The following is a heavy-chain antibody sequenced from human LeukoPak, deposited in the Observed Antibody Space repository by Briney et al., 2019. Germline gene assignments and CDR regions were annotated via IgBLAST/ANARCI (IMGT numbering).Heavy chain of an antibody. J-gene: IGHJ4*02. V-gene: IGHV3-21*05. Sequence: PGGSLRLSCAASGFTFSSYSMNWVRQAPGKGLEWVSYISSSSTHTIYADSVKGRFTISRDNAKNSLSLQVNSLRADDTAVYYCARVGSIAAAGTPDYWGQGTLVTVSS. D-gene: IGHD6-13*01. CDR3: ARVGSIAAAGTPDY. CDR1: GFTFSSYS. CDR2: ISSSSTHT.